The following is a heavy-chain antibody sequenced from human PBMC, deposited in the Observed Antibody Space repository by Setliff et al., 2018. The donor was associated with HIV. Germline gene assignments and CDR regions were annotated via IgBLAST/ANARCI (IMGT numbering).Heavy chain of an antibody. CDR2: IYHSGRT. Sequence: ETLSLTCTVSGGSISDHYWSWIRQPPGKGLEWIGTIYHSGRTTYSPSLKSRVTISVDTSKNQFSLKLSSVTAADTAVYYCARAFLYYNFWSGYLGQYQNDAFDIWGQGTMVTVSS. CDR3: ARAFLYYNFWSGYLGQYQNDAFDI. D-gene: IGHD3-3*01. V-gene: IGHV4-59*08. CDR1: GGSISDHY. J-gene: IGHJ3*02.